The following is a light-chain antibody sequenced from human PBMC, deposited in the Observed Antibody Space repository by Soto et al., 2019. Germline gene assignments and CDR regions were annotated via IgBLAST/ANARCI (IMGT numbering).Light chain of an antibody. CDR2: EVG. CDR3: SSYTITSSPV. CDR1: SSDVGAYNY. V-gene: IGLV2-14*01. Sequence: QSALTQPASVSGSPGQSITISCAGTSSDVGAYNYVSWYQQHPGKAPKLVIYEVGDRPSGVSNRFSGSKSGNTASLTISGLQADDEADYYCSSYTITSSPVFGPGTKVTVL. J-gene: IGLJ1*01.